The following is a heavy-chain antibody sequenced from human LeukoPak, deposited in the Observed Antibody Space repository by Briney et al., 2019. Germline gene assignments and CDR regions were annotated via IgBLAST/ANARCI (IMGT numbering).Heavy chain of an antibody. V-gene: IGHV1-8*02. CDR1: GGTFSSYA. Sequence: ASVKVSCKASGGTFSSYAISWVRQAPGQGLEWMGWMNPNSGNTGYAQKFQGRVTMTRNTSISTAYMELSSLRSEDTAVYYCARDLEPRYFDYWGQGTLVTVST. CDR3: ARDLEPRYFDY. D-gene: IGHD1-14*01. J-gene: IGHJ4*02. CDR2: MNPNSGNT.